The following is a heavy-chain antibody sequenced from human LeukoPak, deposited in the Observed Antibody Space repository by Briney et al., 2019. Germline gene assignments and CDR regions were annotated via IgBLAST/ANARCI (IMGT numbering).Heavy chain of an antibody. V-gene: IGHV4-39*07. D-gene: IGHD1-26*01. CDR2: IYYSGST. CDR3: ARVSGGTYPDY. Sequence: SETLSLTCTVSGGSISSSSYYWGWIRQPPGKGLEWIGSIYYSGSTYYNPSLKSRVTISVDTSKNQFSLKLSSVTAADTAVYYCARVSGGTYPDYWGQGTLVTVSS. J-gene: IGHJ4*02. CDR1: GGSISSSSYY.